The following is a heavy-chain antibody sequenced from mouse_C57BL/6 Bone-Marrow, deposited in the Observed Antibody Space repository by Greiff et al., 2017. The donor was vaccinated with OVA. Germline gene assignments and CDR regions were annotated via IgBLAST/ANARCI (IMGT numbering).Heavy chain of an antibody. CDR3: ARGSSGPFDY. V-gene: IGHV1-54*01. CDR1: GYAFTNYL. Sequence: VQLQQPGAELVKPGASVKVSCKASGYAFTNYLIEWVKQRPGQGLEWIGVINPGSGGTNYNEKFKGKATLTADKSSSTAYMQLSSLTSEDSAVYFCARGSSGPFDYWGQGTTLTVSS. D-gene: IGHD3-2*02. J-gene: IGHJ2*01. CDR2: INPGSGGT.